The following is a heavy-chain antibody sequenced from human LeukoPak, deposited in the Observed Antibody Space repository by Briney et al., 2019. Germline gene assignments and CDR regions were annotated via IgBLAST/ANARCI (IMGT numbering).Heavy chain of an antibody. CDR2: IYYSGST. CDR3: ARHGYSSGSLAWFDP. J-gene: IGHJ5*02. Sequence: PSETLSLTCTVAGGSISSYYWSWIRQPPGKGPEWIGYIYYSGSTNYNPSLKSRVTISVDTSKNQFSLKLSSVTAADTAVYYCARHGYSSGSLAWFDPWGQGTQVTVSS. V-gene: IGHV4-59*01. CDR1: GGSISSYY. D-gene: IGHD6-19*01.